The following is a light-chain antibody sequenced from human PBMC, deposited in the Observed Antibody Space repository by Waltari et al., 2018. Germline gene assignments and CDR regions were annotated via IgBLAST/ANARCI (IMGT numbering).Light chain of an antibody. CDR1: ALGDKY. CDR3: QAWDSSTGV. V-gene: IGLV3-1*01. Sequence: SYELTQPPSVSVSPGQTASITCSGAALGDKYACWYQQKPGQSPVLVIYQDSKRPSGIPERFSASNSGNTATLTISGTQAMDEADYYCQAWDSSTGVFGTGTKVTVL. J-gene: IGLJ1*01. CDR2: QDS.